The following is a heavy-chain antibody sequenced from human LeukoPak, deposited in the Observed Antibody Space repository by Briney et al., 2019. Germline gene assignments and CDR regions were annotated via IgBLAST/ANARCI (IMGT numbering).Heavy chain of an antibody. J-gene: IGHJ5*02. V-gene: IGHV3-53*01. CDR2: IYSGGSN. Sequence: GGSLRLSCEASGFTVSSNYMSWVRQAPGKGLEWVSIIYSGGSNYYADSVKGRFTISRDNSKNTLYLQMNSLRAEDTAVYYCAKGDDWFDPWGQGTLVTVSS. CDR3: AKGDDWFDP. CDR1: GFTVSSNY.